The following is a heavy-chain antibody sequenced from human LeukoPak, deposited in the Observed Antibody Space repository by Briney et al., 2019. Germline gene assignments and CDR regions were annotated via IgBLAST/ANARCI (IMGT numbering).Heavy chain of an antibody. CDR2: IYNGGTT. V-gene: IGHV3-66*01. CDR1: GFTVNY. D-gene: IGHD1-14*01. Sequence: GGSLRLSCAASGFTVNYMTWVRQAPGKGLEWVSVIYNGGTTYYADSVKGRFTISRDNSENTLYLQMNSLRAEDTAVHYCARGTSEAFRSLDSWGQGTLVTVSS. J-gene: IGHJ4*02. CDR3: ARGTSEAFRSLDS.